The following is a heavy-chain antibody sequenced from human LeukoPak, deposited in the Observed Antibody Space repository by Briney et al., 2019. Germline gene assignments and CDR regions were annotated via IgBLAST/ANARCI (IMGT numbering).Heavy chain of an antibody. CDR3: ARDFGGYAYY. CDR2: INPNSGGT. D-gene: IGHD5-12*01. CDR1: GYTFTGYY. J-gene: IGHJ4*02. Sequence: ASVKVSRKASGYTFTGYYMHWVRQAPGQGLEWMGWINPNSGGTNYAQKFQGRVTMTRDTSISTAYMELSRLRSADTAVSYCARDFGGYAYYWGQGTLVTVSS. V-gene: IGHV1-2*02.